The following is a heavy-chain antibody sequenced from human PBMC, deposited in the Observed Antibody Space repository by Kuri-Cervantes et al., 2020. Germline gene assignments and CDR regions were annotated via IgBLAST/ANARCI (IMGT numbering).Heavy chain of an antibody. D-gene: IGHD1-1*01. CDR2: ISFDGSDK. CDR3: ARDSGERLRKGSYHFDY. Sequence: GGSLRLSCAVSGFTLSTYAIHWVRQGPGKGLEWVAVISFDGSDKSYADSVKGRFTISRDDSKNTLYLQMISLRAEDTAIYFCARDSGERLRKGSYHFDYWGQGTLVTVSS. J-gene: IGHJ4*02. CDR1: GFTLSTYA. V-gene: IGHV3-30*01.